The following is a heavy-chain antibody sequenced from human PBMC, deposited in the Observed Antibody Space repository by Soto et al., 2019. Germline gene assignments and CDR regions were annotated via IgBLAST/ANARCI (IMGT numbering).Heavy chain of an antibody. CDR2: VFYSGSS. Sequence: QRQLQESGPGLVEPSEPLYLTCTVSGVSVRRSSDYWGWIRQPPGKWLEWIGSVFYSGSSYNNPYLKSRVTIDVATSENHVHRKLSSVTAAGTAVYYCARTFATMVENFDSWGQVTLVTVSS. CDR3: ARTFATMVENFDS. J-gene: IGHJ4*02. D-gene: IGHD3-10*01. V-gene: IGHV4-39*01. CDR1: GVSVRRSSDY.